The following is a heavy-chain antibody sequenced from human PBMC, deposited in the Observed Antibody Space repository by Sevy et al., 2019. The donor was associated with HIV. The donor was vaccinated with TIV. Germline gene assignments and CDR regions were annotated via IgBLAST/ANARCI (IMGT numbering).Heavy chain of an antibody. CDR2: ISSGNTYT. Sequence: GGSLRLSCSASGFTFSDYYMSWIRQAPGKGLEWVSDISSGNTYTNYADSVKGRFTISRDNAKNSLYLQMNGLRVEDTAVYYCARDRRNYAGQYFDYWGQGTLVTVSS. J-gene: IGHJ4*02. V-gene: IGHV3-11*06. D-gene: IGHD1-7*01. CDR3: ARDRRNYAGQYFDY. CDR1: GFTFSDYY.